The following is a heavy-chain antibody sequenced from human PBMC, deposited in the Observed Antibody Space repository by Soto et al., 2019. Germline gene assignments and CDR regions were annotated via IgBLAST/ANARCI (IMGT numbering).Heavy chain of an antibody. CDR3: ARDKRDLRFLEWSYYFDY. CDR2: ISYDGSNK. Sequence: QVQLVESGGGVVQPGRSLRLSCAASGFTFXSCAMHWVRQAPGKGLEWVALISYDGSNKYYADSVKGRFTISRDNSKNTLYLQMNSLRAEDTAVYYCARDKRDLRFLEWSYYFDYWGQGTLVTVSS. V-gene: IGHV3-30-3*01. CDR1: GFTFXSCA. D-gene: IGHD3-3*01. J-gene: IGHJ4*02.